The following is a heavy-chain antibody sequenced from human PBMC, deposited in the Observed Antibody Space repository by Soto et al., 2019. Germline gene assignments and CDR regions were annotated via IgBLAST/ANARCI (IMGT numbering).Heavy chain of an antibody. CDR3: ARGSVWGSYRYQPDY. D-gene: IGHD3-16*02. Sequence: GASVKVSCKASGYTFTSYAMHWVRQAPGQRLEWMGWINAGNGNTKYSQKFQGRVTITRDTSASTAYMELSSLRSEDTAVYYCARGSVWGSYRYQPDYWSQGTLVTVSS. CDR2: INAGNGNT. J-gene: IGHJ4*02. V-gene: IGHV1-3*01. CDR1: GYTFTSYA.